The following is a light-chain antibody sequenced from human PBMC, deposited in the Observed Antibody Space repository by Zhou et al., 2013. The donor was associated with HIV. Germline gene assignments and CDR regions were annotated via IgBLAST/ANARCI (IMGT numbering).Light chain of an antibody. Sequence: EIVMTQSPATLSVSPGERATLSCRASQSVSSNLAWYQQKPGQAPRLLIYGASSRATGIPDKFTGSGSGTDFTFTIARLEPEDFAVYYCQQYGGSPWTFGQGTKVTIK. CDR3: QQYGGSPWT. CDR2: GAS. CDR1: QSVSSN. J-gene: IGKJ1*01. V-gene: IGKV3-20*01.